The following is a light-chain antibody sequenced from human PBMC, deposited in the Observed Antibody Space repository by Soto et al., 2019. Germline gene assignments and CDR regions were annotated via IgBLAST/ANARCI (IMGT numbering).Light chain of an antibody. Sequence: EIVLTQSPGTLSLSPGERATLSCRASQSVSSYLAWYQQKPGQAPRLLIYGASSRTSGIPDRFRGSGSGTDFTLTISRLEPEDFAVYYCQQYGSSPLLTFGGGTKVDIK. CDR2: GAS. CDR3: QQYGSSPLLT. V-gene: IGKV3-20*01. J-gene: IGKJ4*01. CDR1: QSVSSY.